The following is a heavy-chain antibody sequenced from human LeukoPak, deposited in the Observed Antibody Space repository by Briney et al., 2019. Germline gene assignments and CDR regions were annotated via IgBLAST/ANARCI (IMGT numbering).Heavy chain of an antibody. D-gene: IGHD3-9*01. CDR3: ARDRLAPYWYFDL. CDR1: GFTFSSYS. J-gene: IGHJ2*01. Sequence: GGSLRLSCEAAGFTFSSYSMNWVRQAPGKELEWVSYISSSSSPIYYADSVKDRFTISRDNAKNSLYLQMNSLRDEDTAVYYCARDRLAPYWYFDLWGRGTLVTVAS. V-gene: IGHV3-48*02. CDR2: ISSSSSPI.